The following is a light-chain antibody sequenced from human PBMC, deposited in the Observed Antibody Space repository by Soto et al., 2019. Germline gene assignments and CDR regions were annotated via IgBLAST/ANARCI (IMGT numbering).Light chain of an antibody. CDR2: AAS. J-gene: IGKJ1*01. V-gene: IGKV1-39*01. CDR3: QQSYSTPRT. CDR1: QSISSY. Sequence: DIQMTQSPSSLSASVGDRVTITCRASQSISSYLNWYQQKPGKAPKLLIYAASSLQSGVPSRFIRSGSATAFTLTISSLQPEDFATYYYQQSYSTPRTFGQGTKVEIK.